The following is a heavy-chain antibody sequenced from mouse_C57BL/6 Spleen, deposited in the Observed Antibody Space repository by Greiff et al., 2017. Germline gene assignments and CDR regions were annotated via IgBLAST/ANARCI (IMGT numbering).Heavy chain of an antibody. D-gene: IGHD1-1*01. CDR3: ARNHYGSSSYFDY. Sequence: QVQLQQSGAELVRPGASVKLSCKASGYTFTDYYINWVKQRPGQGLEWIARIYPGSGNTYYNEKFKGKATLTAEKSSITAYMQLSSLTSEDSAVYFCARNHYGSSSYFDYWGQGTTLTVSS. CDR1: GYTFTDYY. J-gene: IGHJ2*01. CDR2: IYPGSGNT. V-gene: IGHV1-76*01.